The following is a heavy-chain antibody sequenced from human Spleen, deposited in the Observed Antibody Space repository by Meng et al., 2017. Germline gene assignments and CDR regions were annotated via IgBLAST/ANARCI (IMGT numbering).Heavy chain of an antibody. CDR1: GGAIRSDNW. J-gene: IGHJ4*02. D-gene: IGHD2-21*01. CDR3: TKNDFYCLGY. CDR2: IYHRGST. V-gene: IGHV4-4*02. Sequence: GQLQESGRGLVKPSGTLSSTCAVSGGAIRSDNWWSWVRQTPGKGLEWIGEIYHRGSTSDNASLKSRITISVDKPKNQFSLTLSSVTAADTAVYYCTKNDFYCLGYWGQGTLVTVSS.